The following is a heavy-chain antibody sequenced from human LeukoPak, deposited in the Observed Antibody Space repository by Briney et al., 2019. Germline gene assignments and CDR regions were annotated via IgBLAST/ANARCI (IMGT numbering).Heavy chain of an antibody. CDR2: VFHRGTT. CDR1: GYSINSAFY. J-gene: IGHJ5*02. D-gene: IGHD3-10*01. CDR3: VRDGYYGSGSPGWFGP. Sequence: SETLSLTCTVSGYSINSAFYWGWIRVPPGKGLEWIGSVFHRGTTYYNSSLKSRVNISIDTSKNQFSLKLNSLTAEDTAMYYCVRDGYYGSGSPGWFGPWGPGTLVIVSS. V-gene: IGHV4-38-2*02.